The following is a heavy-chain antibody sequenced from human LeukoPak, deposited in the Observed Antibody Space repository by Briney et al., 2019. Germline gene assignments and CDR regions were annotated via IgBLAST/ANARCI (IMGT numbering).Heavy chain of an antibody. CDR3: ARVPVRYFDWFYFDY. Sequence: GASVKVSCKASGYTFTGYYMHWVRQAPGQGLEWMGWINPNSGGTNYAQKFQGRVTMTRDTSISTAYMELSRLRSDDTAVYYCARVPVRYFDWFYFDYWGQGTLVTVSS. CDR1: GYTFTGYY. D-gene: IGHD3-9*01. CDR2: INPNSGGT. J-gene: IGHJ4*02. V-gene: IGHV1-2*02.